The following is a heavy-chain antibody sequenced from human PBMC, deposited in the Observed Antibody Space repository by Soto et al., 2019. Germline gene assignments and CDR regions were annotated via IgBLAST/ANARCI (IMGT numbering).Heavy chain of an antibody. Sequence: GASVKVSCKASGDTFSSYAISWVRQAPGQGLEWMGGIIPIFGTANYAQKFQGRVTITADESTSTAYMELSSLRSEDTAVYYCASRTGGRRDGYNYRSFDYWGQGTLVTVSS. J-gene: IGHJ4*02. CDR1: GDTFSSYA. V-gene: IGHV1-69*13. CDR2: IIPIFGTA. CDR3: ASRTGGRRDGYNYRSFDY. D-gene: IGHD5-12*01.